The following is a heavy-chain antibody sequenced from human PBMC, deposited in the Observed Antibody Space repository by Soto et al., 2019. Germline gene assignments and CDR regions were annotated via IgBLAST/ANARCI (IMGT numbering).Heavy chain of an antibody. D-gene: IGHD4-17*01. J-gene: IGHJ6*02. CDR3: ARLTRVTTSVYYYGMDV. V-gene: IGHV4-34*01. Sequence: PSETLSLTCAVYGGSFSDYYWSWIRQPPGKGLEWIGEINHSGSTNYNPSLKSRVTTSVDTSKNQFSLKLSSVTAADTAVYYCARLTRVTTSVYYYGMDVWGQGTTVTVSS. CDR1: GGSFSDYY. CDR2: INHSGST.